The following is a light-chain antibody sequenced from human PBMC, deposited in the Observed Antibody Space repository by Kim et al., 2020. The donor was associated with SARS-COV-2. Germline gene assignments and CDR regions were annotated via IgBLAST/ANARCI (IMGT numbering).Light chain of an antibody. J-gene: IGKJ5*01. CDR2: AAS. Sequence: ASTGDRVTIPCRASQDISTYLAWYQQKPGKAPKLLIYAASTLQSGVPSRFIGSGSGTDFTLTISCLQSEDFTTYYCQQYYNSPITFGQGTRLEIK. CDR3: QQYYNSPIT. CDR1: QDISTY. V-gene: IGKV1-8*01.